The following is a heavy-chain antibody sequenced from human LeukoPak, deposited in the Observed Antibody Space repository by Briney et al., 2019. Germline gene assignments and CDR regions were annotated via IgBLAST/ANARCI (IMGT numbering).Heavy chain of an antibody. V-gene: IGHV3-23*01. Sequence: GGSLRLSCAASGFTFSSSAMSWVRQAPGKGLEWVSAISGSGGSTYYADSVKGRFTISRDNSKNTLYLQMNSLRAEDTAVYYCAREAYYYDSSGSFDYWGQGTLVTVSS. CDR1: GFTFSSSA. J-gene: IGHJ4*02. D-gene: IGHD3-22*01. CDR3: AREAYYYDSSGSFDY. CDR2: ISGSGGST.